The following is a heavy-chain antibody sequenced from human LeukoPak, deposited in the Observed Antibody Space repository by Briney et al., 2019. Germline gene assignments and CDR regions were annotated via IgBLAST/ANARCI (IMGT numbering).Heavy chain of an antibody. D-gene: IGHD6-6*01. Sequence: GRSLRLSCAASGFTFSSYGMHWVRQAPGKGLEWVAVIWYDGSNKYYADSVKGRFTISRDNSKNTLYLQMNSLRAEDTAVYYCARELMYSSSPSFDYWGQGTLVTVSS. V-gene: IGHV3-33*01. J-gene: IGHJ4*02. CDR3: ARELMYSSSPSFDY. CDR1: GFTFSSYG. CDR2: IWYDGSNK.